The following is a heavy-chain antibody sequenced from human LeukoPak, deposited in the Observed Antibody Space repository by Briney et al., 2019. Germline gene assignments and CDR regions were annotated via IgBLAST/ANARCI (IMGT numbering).Heavy chain of an antibody. CDR3: ARIAAAVRSNRNWFDP. D-gene: IGHD6-13*01. CDR1: GYTFTSYG. V-gene: IGHV1-18*01. CDR2: ISAYNGNT. J-gene: IGHJ5*02. Sequence: ASVKVSCKASGYTFTSYGISWVRQAPGQGLEWMGWISAYNGNTNYAQKFQGRVTMTRDMSTSTVYMELSSLRSEDTAVYYCARIAAAVRSNRNWFDPWGQGTLVTVSS.